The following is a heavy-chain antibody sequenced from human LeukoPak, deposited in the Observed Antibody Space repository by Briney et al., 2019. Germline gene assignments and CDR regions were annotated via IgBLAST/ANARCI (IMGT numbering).Heavy chain of an antibody. V-gene: IGHV4-34*01. CDR1: GGSFSGYY. D-gene: IGHD5-12*01. Sequence: SETLSLTCAVYGGSFSGYYWSWIRQPPGKGLEWIGSIYYGGSTYYNPSLKSRVTISADTSKNQFSLKLSSVTAADTAVYYCARLPTITFFDYWGQGALVTVSS. CDR3: ARLPTITFFDY. J-gene: IGHJ4*02. CDR2: IYYGGST.